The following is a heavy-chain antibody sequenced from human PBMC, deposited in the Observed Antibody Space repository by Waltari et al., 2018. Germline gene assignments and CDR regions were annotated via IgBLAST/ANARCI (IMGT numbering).Heavy chain of an antibody. CDR1: GGSISSSSYY. J-gene: IGHJ6*02. CDR3: ARVSSFPYYYGMDV. Sequence: QLQLQESGPGLVKPSETLSLTCTVSGGSISSSSYYWGWIRQPPGKGLEWIGSIYYSGSTDYNPSLKSRVTISVDTSKNQFSLKLSSVTAADTAVYYCARVSSFPYYYGMDVWGQGTTVTVSS. V-gene: IGHV4-39*07. CDR2: IYYSGST. D-gene: IGHD6-13*01.